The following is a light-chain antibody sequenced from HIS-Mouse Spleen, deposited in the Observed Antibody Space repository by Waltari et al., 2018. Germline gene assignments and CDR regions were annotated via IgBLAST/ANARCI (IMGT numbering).Light chain of an antibody. V-gene: IGLV3-19*01. CDR2: GKN. CDR3: NSRDSSGNHYV. J-gene: IGLJ1*01. Sequence: SSELTQDPAVSVALGQTVRITCQGDSLRSYYASWYQQKPGQAPVLVIYGKNNRPSGIPDRCSGSSSGNTASLTITEAQAEDEADYYCNSRDSSGNHYVFGTGTKVTVL. CDR1: SLRSYY.